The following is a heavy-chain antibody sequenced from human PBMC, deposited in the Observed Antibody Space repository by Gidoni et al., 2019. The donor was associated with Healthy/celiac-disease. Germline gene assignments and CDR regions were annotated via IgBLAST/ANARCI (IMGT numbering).Heavy chain of an antibody. V-gene: IGHV3-15*01. Sequence: SGFTFSNAWMSWVRQAPGKGLEWVGRIKSKTDGGTTDYAAPVKGRFTISRDDSKNTLYLQMNSLKTEDTAVYYCTTDPNPKGWVHSGYDEGFDYWGQGTLVTVSS. CDR1: GFTFSNAW. D-gene: IGHD5-12*01. J-gene: IGHJ4*02. CDR3: TTDPNPKGWVHSGYDEGFDY. CDR2: IKSKTDGGTT.